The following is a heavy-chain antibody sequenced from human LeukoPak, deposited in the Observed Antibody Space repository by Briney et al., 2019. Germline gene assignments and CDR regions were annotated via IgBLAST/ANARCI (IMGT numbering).Heavy chain of an antibody. Sequence: SETLSLTCTVSGGSISSYYWSWIRQPPGKGLEWIGYIYYSGSTNYNPSLKSRVTISVDTSKNQFSLKVSSVTAADTAVYYCARDLSIAAAGSGLADYWGQGTLVTVSS. J-gene: IGHJ4*02. CDR2: IYYSGST. V-gene: IGHV4-59*01. CDR1: GGSISSYY. D-gene: IGHD6-13*01. CDR3: ARDLSIAAAGSGLADY.